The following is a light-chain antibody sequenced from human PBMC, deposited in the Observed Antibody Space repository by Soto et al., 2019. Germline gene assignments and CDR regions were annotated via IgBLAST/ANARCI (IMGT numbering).Light chain of an antibody. J-gene: IGLJ3*02. CDR1: SNDVGGYNY. CDR2: EVS. CDR3: SSYAGSSTWV. V-gene: IGLV2-8*01. Sequence: QSAPTQPPSASGSPGQSATISCTGTSNDVGGYNYVSWYQQYPGKAPKLMIYEVSKRPSGVPDRFSGSKSGNTASLTVSGLQAEDEADYYCSSYAGSSTWVFGGGTKLTVL.